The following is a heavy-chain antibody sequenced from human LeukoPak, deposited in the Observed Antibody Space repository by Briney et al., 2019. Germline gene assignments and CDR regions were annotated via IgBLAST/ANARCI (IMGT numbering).Heavy chain of an antibody. CDR2: IKEDGSEK. Sequence: TGGSLRLSCAASGFTFSNYWMSWVRQAPGKGLDWVANIKEDGSEKYYVDSVKGRFTISRDNAKNSVYPQMKSLRVEDTAVYYCASQGVYSGSDLDYFDYWGQGALVTVSS. CDR1: GFTFSNYW. J-gene: IGHJ4*02. CDR3: ASQGVYSGSDLDYFDY. V-gene: IGHV3-7*01. D-gene: IGHD5-12*01.